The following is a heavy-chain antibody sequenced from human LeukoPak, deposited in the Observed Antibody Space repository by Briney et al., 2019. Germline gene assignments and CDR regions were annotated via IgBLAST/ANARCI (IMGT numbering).Heavy chain of an antibody. V-gene: IGHV4-38-2*01. J-gene: IGHJ4*02. CDR3: ARRVGSSGLRPNLQYYFDY. D-gene: IGHD3-10*01. CDR2: IYHRGST. CDR1: GYSISSGYY. Sequence: SETLSLTCAVSGYSISSGYYWGWIRQPPGTGLEWIGSIYHRGSTYYNPSLKSRVTISVDTSKNQFSLKLSSVTTADTAVYYCARRVGSSGLRPNLQYYFDYWGQGTLVTVSS.